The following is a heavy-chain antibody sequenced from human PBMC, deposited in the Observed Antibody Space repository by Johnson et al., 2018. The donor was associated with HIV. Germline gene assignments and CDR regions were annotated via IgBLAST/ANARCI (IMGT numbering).Heavy chain of an antibody. CDR2: IYSGGST. CDR1: GFTFSDHY. V-gene: IGHV3-66*02. J-gene: IGHJ3*02. CDR3: AREQELIGERAFDI. D-gene: IGHD6-13*01. Sequence: VQLVESGGGLVKPEGSLRLSCAASGFTFSDHYMSWVRQAPGKGLEWVSVIYSGGSTYYADSVKGRFTISRDNSKNTLYLQMNSLRAEDTAVYYCAREQELIGERAFDIWGQGTMVTVSS.